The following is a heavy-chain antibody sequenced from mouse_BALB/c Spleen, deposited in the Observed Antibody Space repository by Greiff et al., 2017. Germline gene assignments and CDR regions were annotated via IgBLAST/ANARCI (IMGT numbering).Heavy chain of an antibody. D-gene: IGHD1-1*01. Sequence: EVKLVESGGGLVQPGGSLKLSCAASGFDFSRYWMSWVRQAPGKGLEWIGEINPDSSTINYTPSLKDKFIISRDNAKNTLYLQMSKVRSEDTALYYCARRGTTVVDAMDYWGQGTSVTVSS. V-gene: IGHV4-1*02. CDR2: INPDSSTI. CDR1: GFDFSRYW. CDR3: ARRGTTVVDAMDY. J-gene: IGHJ4*01.